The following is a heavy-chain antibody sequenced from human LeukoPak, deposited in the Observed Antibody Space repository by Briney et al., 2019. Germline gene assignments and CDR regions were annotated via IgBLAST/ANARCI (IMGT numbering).Heavy chain of an antibody. Sequence: PGRSLRLSCAASGFTFSSYAMHWVRQAPGKGLEWVAVISYDGSNKYYADSVKGRFTISRDNSKNPLYLQMNSLRAEDTAVYYCARPGFGELFVGYALDIWGQGTMVTVSS. CDR3: ARPGFGELFVGYALDI. V-gene: IGHV3-30*04. CDR2: ISYDGSNK. CDR1: GFTFSSYA. J-gene: IGHJ3*02. D-gene: IGHD3-10*01.